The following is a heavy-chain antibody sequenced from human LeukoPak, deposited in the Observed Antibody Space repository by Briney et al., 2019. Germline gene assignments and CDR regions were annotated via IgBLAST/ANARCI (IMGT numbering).Heavy chain of an antibody. Sequence: GGSLRLSCAASGFTLSNYGMHWVCQAPGKGLEWVALISKDGNNKDYADSVKGRFTISRDKSKNMLYMQMNSLRGEDTAVYYCARADGWFEYWGQGTLVTVSS. V-gene: IGHV3-30*03. CDR1: GFTLSNYG. J-gene: IGHJ4*02. CDR3: ARADGWFEY. CDR2: ISKDGNNK. D-gene: IGHD2-15*01.